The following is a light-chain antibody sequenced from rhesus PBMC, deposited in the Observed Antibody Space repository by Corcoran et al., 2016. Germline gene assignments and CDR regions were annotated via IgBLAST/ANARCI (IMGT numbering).Light chain of an antibody. CDR3: QQYYSSPT. CDR1: QSFLDSSNNKNY. CDR2: WAS. J-gene: IGKJ4*01. Sequence: DIVMTQSLDSLPVSLGERVTINCKSSQSFLDSSNNKNYLAWYQQKPGQAPKLPIYWASTRESGVPNRFSGSGSETDFTLTISGLQAENVAVYYCQQYYSSPTFGGGTKVEIK. V-gene: IGKV4-1*01.